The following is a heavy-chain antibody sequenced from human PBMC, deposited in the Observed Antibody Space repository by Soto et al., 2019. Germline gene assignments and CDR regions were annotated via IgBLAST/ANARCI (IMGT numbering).Heavy chain of an antibody. CDR2: ISYSGST. CDR3: TREIQLWLGGGPTYYYYMDV. Sequence: SVTLSVTCPVAGGYLRDYYLSWIRKPPGKGLEWIGYISYSGSTNYSPSLRSLVTISVDTSKNQFSLRLGSVTAADTAVYYCTREIQLWLGGGPTYYYYMDVWGKGTTVTVSS. D-gene: IGHD5-18*01. V-gene: IGHV4-59*08. J-gene: IGHJ6*03. CDR1: GGYLRDYY.